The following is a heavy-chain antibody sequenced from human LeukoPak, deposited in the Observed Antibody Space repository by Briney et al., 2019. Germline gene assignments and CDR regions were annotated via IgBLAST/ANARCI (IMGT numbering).Heavy chain of an antibody. V-gene: IGHV4-39*07. J-gene: IGHJ5*02. D-gene: IGHD2-2*02. CDR1: GGSISSSSYY. CDR2: IYYSGST. Sequence: PSETLSLTCTVSGGSISSSSYYWGWIRQPPGKGLEWIGSIYYSGSTYYNPSLKSRVTISVDRSKNQFSLKLSSVTAADTAVYYCAIQGGYCSSTSCYTGGWFDPWGQGTLVTVSS. CDR3: AIQGGYCSSTSCYTGGWFDP.